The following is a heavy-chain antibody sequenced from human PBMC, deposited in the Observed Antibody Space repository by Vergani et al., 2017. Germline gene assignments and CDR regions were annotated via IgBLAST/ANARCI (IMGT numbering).Heavy chain of an antibody. CDR3: ASYETAMVTFDY. J-gene: IGHJ4*02. CDR2: FIPIFGTT. Sequence: QVQLVQSGAEVKKPGSSVKVSCKASGGTFSSSAISWVRQAPGQGLEGMGGFIPIFGTTNYAQKFQGRVTITADESTSTAYMELSSLRSEDTAVYYCASYETAMVTFDYWGQGTLVTVSS. D-gene: IGHD5-18*01. V-gene: IGHV1-69*12. CDR1: GGTFSSSA.